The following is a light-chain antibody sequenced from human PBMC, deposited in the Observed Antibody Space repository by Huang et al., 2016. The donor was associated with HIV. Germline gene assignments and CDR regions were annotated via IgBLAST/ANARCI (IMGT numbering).Light chain of an antibody. CDR1: QSVSSD. V-gene: IGKV3-15*01. J-gene: IGKJ4*01. Sequence: EIVMTQSPATLSVSAGERATLSCWACQSVSSDLAWYQQKPGQAPRLLIHGASTRATGIPARFSGSGSGTEFTLTISNLQSEDFAVYYCQQYKNWPPLTFGGGTKVEIK. CDR2: GAS. CDR3: QQYKNWPPLT.